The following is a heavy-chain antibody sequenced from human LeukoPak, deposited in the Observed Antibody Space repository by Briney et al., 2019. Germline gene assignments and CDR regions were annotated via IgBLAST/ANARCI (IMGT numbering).Heavy chain of an antibody. CDR2: ISSSSSYI. D-gene: IGHD6-13*01. J-gene: IGHJ4*02. CDR1: GFTFSSYS. V-gene: IGHV3-21*01. CDR3: ARGAAAALYTLFDY. Sequence: GGSLRLSCAASGFTFSSYSMNWVRQAPGKGLEWVSSISSSSSYIYYADSVKGRFTISRDNAKNSLYLQMNSLRAEDTAVYYCARGAAAALYTLFDYWGQGTLVTVSS.